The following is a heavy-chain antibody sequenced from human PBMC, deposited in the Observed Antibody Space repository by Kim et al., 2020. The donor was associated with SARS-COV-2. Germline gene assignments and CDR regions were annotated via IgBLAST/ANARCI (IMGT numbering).Heavy chain of an antibody. V-gene: IGHV5-51*01. CDR2: IYPGDSDT. Sequence: GESLKISCKGSGYSFTSYWIGWVRQMPGKGLEWMGIIYPGDSDTRYSPSFQGQVTIPADKCISPAYLQWSGLKAANTAMFYCACGWSRSFRVDGWGQGTTVTVSS. J-gene: IGHJ6*02. CDR3: ACGWSRSFRVDG. CDR1: GYSFTSYW. D-gene: IGHD1-26*01.